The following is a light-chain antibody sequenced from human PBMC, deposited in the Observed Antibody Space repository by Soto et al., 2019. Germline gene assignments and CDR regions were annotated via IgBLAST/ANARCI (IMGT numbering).Light chain of an antibody. J-gene: IGKJ5*01. CDR2: GES. CDR3: KQYGSSPIP. V-gene: IGKV3-20*01. CDR1: QSVSSSY. Sequence: EILLTQSRGTLSLSPGERDTSSCMDSQSVSSSYLAWYQQKPGQDNRLIIYGESSRATGMKDRFSGSGSGTDFTLTIRRLEPEDFAVYYCKQYGSSPIPLGHGTRLEIK.